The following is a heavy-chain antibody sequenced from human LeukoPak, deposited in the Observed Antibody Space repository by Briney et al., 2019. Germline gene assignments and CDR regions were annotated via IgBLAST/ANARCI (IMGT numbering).Heavy chain of an antibody. V-gene: IGHV4-39*01. Sequence: SETLSLTCTVSGGSISSSHYYWGWIRQPPGKGPEWIGSIYYSGSTYYNPSLKSRVTISVDTSKKQFSLKLRSMTAADTAVYYCARQTWTGNDYWGQGTLVTVSS. D-gene: IGHD3-10*01. CDR2: IYYSGST. CDR3: ARQTWTGNDY. J-gene: IGHJ4*02. CDR1: GGSISSSHYY.